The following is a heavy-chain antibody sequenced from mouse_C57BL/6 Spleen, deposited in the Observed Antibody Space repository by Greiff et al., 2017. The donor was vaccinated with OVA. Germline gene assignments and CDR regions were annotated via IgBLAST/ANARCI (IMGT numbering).Heavy chain of an antibody. CDR2: ISSGGSYT. J-gene: IGHJ2*01. D-gene: IGHD2-5*01. CDR3: ARQNYSNYFDY. V-gene: IGHV5-6*01. Sequence: VQLKESGGDLVKPGGSLKLSCAASGFTFSSYGMSWVRQTPDKRLEWVATISSGGSYTYYPDSVKGRFTISRDNAKNTLYLQMSSLKSEDTAMYYCARQNYSNYFDYWGQGTTLTVSS. CDR1: GFTFSSYG.